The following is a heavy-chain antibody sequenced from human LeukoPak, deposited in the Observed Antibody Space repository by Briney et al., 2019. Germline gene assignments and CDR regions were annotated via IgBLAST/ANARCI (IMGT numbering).Heavy chain of an antibody. D-gene: IGHD3-22*01. CDR2: ISSSSSYI. CDR1: GFTFSRFS. V-gene: IGHV3-21*01. CDR3: ARVPYYYDSSGYYGRVDY. Sequence: GGSLRLSCAASGFTFSRFSMNWVRQAPGKGLEWVSSISSSSSYIYYADSVKGRFTISRDNAKNSLYLQMNSLRAEDTAVYYCARVPYYYDSSGYYGRVDYWGQGTLVTVSS. J-gene: IGHJ4*02.